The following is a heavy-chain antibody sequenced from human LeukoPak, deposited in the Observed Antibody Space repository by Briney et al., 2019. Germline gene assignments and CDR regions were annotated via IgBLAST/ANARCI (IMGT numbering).Heavy chain of an antibody. CDR1: GYTFTSYA. CDR3: ARGSSGNPRYFDY. J-gene: IGHJ4*02. Sequence: ASVKVSCKASGYTFTSYAMHWVRQAPGQRLEWMGWINAGNGNTKYSQKFQGRVTITRDTSASTAYMELSSLRSEDTAVYHCARGSSGNPRYFDYWGQGTLVTVSS. D-gene: IGHD3-22*01. V-gene: IGHV1-3*01. CDR2: INAGNGNT.